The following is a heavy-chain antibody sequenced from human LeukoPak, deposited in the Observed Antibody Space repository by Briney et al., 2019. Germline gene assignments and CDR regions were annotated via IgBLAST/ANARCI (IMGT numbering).Heavy chain of an antibody. V-gene: IGHV3-30*02. D-gene: IGHD2-2*01. CDR1: GFTLGSYG. J-gene: IGHJ3*02. Sequence: GGSLRLSCAASGFTLGSYGMHWVRQAPGKGLEWVAFIRYDGSNKYYADSVKGRFTISRDNSKNTLYLRMNSLRAEDTAVYYCAKDRFSYCSSTSCYPNAFDIWGQGTMVTVSS. CDR2: IRYDGSNK. CDR3: AKDRFSYCSSTSCYPNAFDI.